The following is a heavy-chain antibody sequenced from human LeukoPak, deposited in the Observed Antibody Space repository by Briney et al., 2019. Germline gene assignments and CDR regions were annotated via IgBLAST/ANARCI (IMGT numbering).Heavy chain of an antibody. CDR1: GFTFSVRG. CDR2: IPSSGNDI. J-gene: IGHJ4*02. V-gene: IGHV3-21*01. CDR3: ARDRLVGMATMISDY. Sequence: PGGALRLSCEASGFTFSVRGMTWVRQAPGRGLEWVSTIPSSGNDIYYADSVRGRFTISRDNAKNSLYLQMNSLRAEDTAVYYCARDRLVGMATMISDYWGQGTLVTVSS. D-gene: IGHD5-24*01.